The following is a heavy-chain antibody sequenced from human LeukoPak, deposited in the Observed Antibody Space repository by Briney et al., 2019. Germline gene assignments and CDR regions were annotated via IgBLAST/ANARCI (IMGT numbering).Heavy chain of an antibody. CDR1: GGSFSGYY. V-gene: IGHV4-34*01. CDR2: INHSGST. Sequence: SXXLSLTCAVYGGSFSGYYWRWIRQPPGKGVEWIGEINHSGSTNYNTSLKRRGTISEEKYKKQFAQKLSSVTAADTAVYYCARGLKTVTDAFDIWGQGTMVTVSS. J-gene: IGHJ3*02. D-gene: IGHD4-17*01. CDR3: ARGLKTVTDAFDI.